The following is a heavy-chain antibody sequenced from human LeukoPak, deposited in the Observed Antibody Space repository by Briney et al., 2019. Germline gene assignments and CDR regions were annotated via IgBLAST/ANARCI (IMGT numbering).Heavy chain of an antibody. CDR2: ISYDGNNK. D-gene: IGHD2-15*01. CDR3: AKQLGYCSDGSCYFPY. J-gene: IGHJ4*02. V-gene: IGHV3-30*18. CDR1: GSTFSSYG. Sequence: PGGSLRLSCAASGSTFSSYGMHWVRQAPGKGLEWVAVISYDGNNKYYADSVQGRFTISRDNSKSTLCLQMNSLRAEDTAVYYCAKQLGYCSDGSCYFPYWGQGTLVTVSS.